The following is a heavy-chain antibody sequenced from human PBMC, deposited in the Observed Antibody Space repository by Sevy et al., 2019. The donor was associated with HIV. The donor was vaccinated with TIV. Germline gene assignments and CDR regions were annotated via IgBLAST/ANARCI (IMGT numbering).Heavy chain of an antibody. CDR3: AAEKSALGYYYGMDV. V-gene: IGHV1-58*01. J-gene: IGHJ6*02. CDR2: IVVGSGNT. Sequence: ASVKVSCKASGFTFTSSAVQWVRQARGQRLEWIGWIVVGSGNTNYAQKFQERVTITRDMSTSTAYMELSSLRSEDTDVYYCAAEKSALGYYYGMDVWGQGTTVTVSS. CDR1: GFTFTSSA.